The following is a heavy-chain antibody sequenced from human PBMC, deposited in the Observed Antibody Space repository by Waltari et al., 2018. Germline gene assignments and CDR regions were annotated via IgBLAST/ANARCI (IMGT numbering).Heavy chain of an antibody. CDR1: GGTFSSYA. J-gene: IGHJ4*02. D-gene: IGHD3-9*01. CDR2: IIPIFGTA. Sequence: QVQMVQPGAEVQKPGSSVTVACKASGGTFSSYAISWVRQAPGQGLEWMGGIIPIFGTANYAQKFQGRVTITADESTSTAYMELSSLRSEDTAVYYCARGPDLTGYIYWGQGTLVTVSS. CDR3: ARGPDLTGYIY. V-gene: IGHV1-69*12.